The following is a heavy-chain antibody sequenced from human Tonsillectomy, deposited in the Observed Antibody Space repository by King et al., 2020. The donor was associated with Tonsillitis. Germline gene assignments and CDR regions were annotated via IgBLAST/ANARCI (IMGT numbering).Heavy chain of an antibody. Sequence: VQLQQWGAGLLKPSETLSLTCGVSGGSFRGYFWTCIRQSPGKGLEWIGQINHRGHTNYNPSLQSRVSISVDTSKNQFSLRLSSVTAADTAMFYCARQSPFCSASNCYEFDSWGQGTLAT. CDR1: GGSFRGYF. D-gene: IGHD2-2*01. V-gene: IGHV4-34*01. CDR2: INHRGHT. J-gene: IGHJ4*02. CDR3: ARQSPFCSASNCYEFDS.